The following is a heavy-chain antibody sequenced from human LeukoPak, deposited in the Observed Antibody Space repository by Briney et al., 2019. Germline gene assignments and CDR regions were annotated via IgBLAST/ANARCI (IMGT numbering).Heavy chain of an antibody. CDR2: IYYSGST. CDR1: GGSISSYY. CDR3: ARGDRYVAFDI. Sequence: SETLSLTCTVPGGSISSYYWSWIRQHPGKGLEWIGYIYYSGSTYYNPSLKSRVTISVDTSKNQFSLKLSSVTAADTAVYYCARGDRYVAFDIWGQGTMVTVSS. D-gene: IGHD5-24*01. J-gene: IGHJ3*02. V-gene: IGHV4-59*06.